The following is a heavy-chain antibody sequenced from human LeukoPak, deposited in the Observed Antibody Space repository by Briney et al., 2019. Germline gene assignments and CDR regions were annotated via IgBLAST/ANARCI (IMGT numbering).Heavy chain of an antibody. Sequence: SETLSLTCAVSGGSISSSNWWSWVRQPPGKGLEWIGEINHSGSTNYNPSLRSRVTISVDTSKNQFSLKLSSVTAADTAFYYCARIDYSSSWYYFDYWGQGTLVTVSS. CDR2: INHSGST. D-gene: IGHD6-13*01. V-gene: IGHV4-4*02. J-gene: IGHJ4*02. CDR3: ARIDYSSSWYYFDY. CDR1: GGSISSSNW.